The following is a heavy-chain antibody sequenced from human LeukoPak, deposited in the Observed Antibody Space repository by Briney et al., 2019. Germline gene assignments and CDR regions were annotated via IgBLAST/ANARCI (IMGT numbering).Heavy chain of an antibody. CDR1: GGSFSGYY. CDR2: INHSGST. V-gene: IGHV4-34*01. D-gene: IGHD3-22*01. CDR3: ASLYYYDSSGLKN. Sequence: SETLSLTCAVYGGSFSGYYWSWIRQPPGKGLEWIGEINHSGSTNYNPSLKSRVTISVNTSKNQFSLKLSSVAAADTAVYYCASLYYYDSSGLKNWGQGTLVTVSS. J-gene: IGHJ4*02.